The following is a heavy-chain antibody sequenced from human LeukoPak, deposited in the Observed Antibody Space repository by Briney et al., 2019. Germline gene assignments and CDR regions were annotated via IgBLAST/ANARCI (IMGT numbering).Heavy chain of an antibody. Sequence: GGSLRLSCAASGFTFRDYNMNWVRQAPGQGLEWVSYITDSGSSIHYTDSVNGRFTISRDNAKNSLYLQMNSLRAEDSAVYYCARSIGLTGGGVDVWGRGTTVTVSS. CDR1: GFTFRDYN. CDR3: ARSIGLTGGGVDV. D-gene: IGHD3-9*01. J-gene: IGHJ6*02. CDR2: ITDSGSSI. V-gene: IGHV3-11*01.